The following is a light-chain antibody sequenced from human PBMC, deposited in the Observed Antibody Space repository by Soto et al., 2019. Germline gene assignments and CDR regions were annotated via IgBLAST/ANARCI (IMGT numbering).Light chain of an antibody. V-gene: IGKV4-1*01. CDR2: WAS. Sequence: DIVMPQSPDSLAVSLGERATINCKSSQSVLYSSNNKNYLAWYQQTQGQTPKMLIYWASTRESGVPDRFSGSGSGTDFTLTISRLQAEDVAVYYCQQYYSTPPTFGQGTKVDIK. CDR3: QQYYSTPPT. CDR1: QSVLYSSNNKNY. J-gene: IGKJ1*01.